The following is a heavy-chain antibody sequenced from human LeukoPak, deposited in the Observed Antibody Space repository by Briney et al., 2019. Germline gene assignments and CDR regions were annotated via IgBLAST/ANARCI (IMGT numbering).Heavy chain of an antibody. D-gene: IGHD3-10*01. CDR3: ARGDGLWFGELFTY. V-gene: IGHV3-23*01. J-gene: IGHJ4*02. CDR1: GFTFSSYS. Sequence: PGGSLRLSCAASGFTFSSYSMNWVRQAPGKGLEWVSSFTVSGGNTHYADSVKGRCTISRDNSKNTLYLQINNLRAEDTAVYYCARGDGLWFGELFTYWGQGTPVTVSS. CDR2: FTVSGGNT.